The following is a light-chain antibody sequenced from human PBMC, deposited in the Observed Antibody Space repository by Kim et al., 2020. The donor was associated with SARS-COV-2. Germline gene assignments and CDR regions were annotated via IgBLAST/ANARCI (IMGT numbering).Light chain of an antibody. Sequence: SYELTQPPSVSVSPGQTASITCSGDKLGDKYACWYQQKPGQSPVLVIYQDSKRPSGIPGRFSGSNSGNTATLTISGTQAMDEADYYCQAWDSSTAPYYVF. V-gene: IGLV3-1*01. CDR2: QDS. CDR3: QAWDSSTAPYYV. J-gene: IGLJ1*01. CDR1: KLGDKY.